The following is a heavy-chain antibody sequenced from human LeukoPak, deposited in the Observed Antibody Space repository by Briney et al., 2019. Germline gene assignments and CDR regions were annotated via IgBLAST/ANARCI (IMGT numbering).Heavy chain of an antibody. Sequence: TGGSLRLSCVASGFTLGPYWMHWVRQAPGKGPVWVSRINSDGSSTSYADSVRGRFTISRDNAKNTLYLQMSSLRAEDTAVYYCVRDSGFSYVDCWGQGILSPSPQ. J-gene: IGHJ4*02. V-gene: IGHV3-74*01. CDR2: INSDGSST. CDR1: GFTLGPYW. D-gene: IGHD3-16*01. CDR3: VRDSGFSYVDC.